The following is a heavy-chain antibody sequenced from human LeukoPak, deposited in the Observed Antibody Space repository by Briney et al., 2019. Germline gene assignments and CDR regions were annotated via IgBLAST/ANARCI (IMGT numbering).Heavy chain of an antibody. CDR3: ARNAVAGLHY. J-gene: IGHJ4*02. CDR1: GGSISSYY. D-gene: IGHD6-19*01. V-gene: IGHV4-59*01. Sequence: SETLSLTCTVSGGSISSYYWSWIRQPPGKGLEWIGYIYYSGSTNYNPSLKSRVTISVDMSKNQFSLKLSSVTAADTAVYYCARNAVAGLHYWGQGTLVTVSS. CDR2: IYYSGST.